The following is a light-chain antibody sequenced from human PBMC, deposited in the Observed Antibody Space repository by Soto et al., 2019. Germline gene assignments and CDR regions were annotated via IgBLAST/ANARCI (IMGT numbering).Light chain of an antibody. Sequence: EIVWTQSPGTLSLSPGESATLSCRASQSVSSSYLAWYQKKPGQDPRILIYGASSRATGIPDRFSGIVSGTDFNLTIRRLETEDCAVYEGEQYGSSTRTVGQVTQGEIK. CDR2: GAS. V-gene: IGKV3-20*01. CDR3: EQYGSSTRT. CDR1: QSVSSSY. J-gene: IGKJ1*01.